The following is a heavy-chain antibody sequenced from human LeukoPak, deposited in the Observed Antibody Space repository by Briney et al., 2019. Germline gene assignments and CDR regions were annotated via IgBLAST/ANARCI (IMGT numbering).Heavy chain of an antibody. CDR2: IYNSANT. V-gene: IGHV4-39*01. CDR3: ARHSRSGYIGYENAFDI. D-gene: IGHD5-12*01. J-gene: IGHJ3*02. CDR1: GDSISSSSYC. Sequence: SETLSLTCTVSGDSISSSSYCWDWIRQPPGKGLEWIGNIYNSANTHYNPSLKTRITMSVDTSKNQFSLKLNSMTAADTGIYYCARHSRSGYIGYENAFDIWGQGTMVTVSS.